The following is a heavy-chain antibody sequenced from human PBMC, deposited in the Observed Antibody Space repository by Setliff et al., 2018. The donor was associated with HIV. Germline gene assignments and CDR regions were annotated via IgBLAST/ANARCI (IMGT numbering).Heavy chain of an antibody. D-gene: IGHD2-21*02. Sequence: ASVKVSCKASGYTFTSYCIHWVRQAPGQGLEWMGVITPRTGSTTYAQKFQGRVAMTRDTSTSTVYMQLSSLRSEDTAVYYCARDCGGDYSCSYYYGMDVWGHGTTVTVSS. V-gene: IGHV1-46*01. CDR1: GYTFTSYC. J-gene: IGHJ6*02. CDR3: ARDCGGDYSCSYYYGMDV. CDR2: ITPRTGST.